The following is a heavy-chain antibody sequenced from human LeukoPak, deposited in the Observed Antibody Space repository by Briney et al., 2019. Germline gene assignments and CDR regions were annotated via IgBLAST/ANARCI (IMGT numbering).Heavy chain of an antibody. J-gene: IGHJ3*02. CDR2: IVVGSGNT. CDR1: GFTFTSSA. CDR3: ARYPSEYYDFWSGYYDDAFDI. Sequence: SVKVSCKASGFTFTSSAMQWVRQARGQRLEWIGWIVVGSGNTNYAQKFQERVTITRDMSTSTAYMELSSLRSEDTAVYYCARYPSEYYDFWSGYYDDAFDIWGQGTMVTVSS. D-gene: IGHD3-3*01. V-gene: IGHV1-58*02.